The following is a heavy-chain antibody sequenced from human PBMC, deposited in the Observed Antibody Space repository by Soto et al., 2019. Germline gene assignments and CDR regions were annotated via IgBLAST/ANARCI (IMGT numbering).Heavy chain of an antibody. CDR1: GFSLSTSGVG. Sequence: SGPTLVNPTQTLTLTCTISGFSLSTSGVGVGWIRQPPGKAPEWLALIYWDGVERYRPSLRSRPAITMDTSKNQVVLTMTSMDPVDTATYYCAHSPCSGGTCYLFDYWGEGALVTVSS. J-gene: IGHJ4*02. D-gene: IGHD2-15*01. CDR2: IYWDGVE. V-gene: IGHV2-5*02. CDR3: AHSPCSGGTCYLFDY.